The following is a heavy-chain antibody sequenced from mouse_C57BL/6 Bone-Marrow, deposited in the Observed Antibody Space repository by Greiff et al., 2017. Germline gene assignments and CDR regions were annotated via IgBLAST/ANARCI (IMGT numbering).Heavy chain of an antibody. CDR2: IYPGSGST. Sequence: QVHVKQSGAELVKPGASVKMSCKASGYTFTSYWITWVKQRPGQGLEWIGDIYPGSGSTNYNEKFKSKATLTVDTSSSTAYMQLSSLTSEDSAVYYCARVDDGYGYFDYWGQGTTLTVSS. D-gene: IGHD2-3*01. V-gene: IGHV1-55*01. J-gene: IGHJ2*01. CDR3: ARVDDGYGYFDY. CDR1: GYTFTSYW.